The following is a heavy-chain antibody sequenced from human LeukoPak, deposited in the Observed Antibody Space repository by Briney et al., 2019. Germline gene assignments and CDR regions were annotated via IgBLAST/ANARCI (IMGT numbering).Heavy chain of an antibody. J-gene: IGHJ4*02. Sequence: GGSLRLSCATSGFTFTYYAMHWVRQAPGKGLEWVSTIQYDGSSEFYTDSVKGRFSVSRDNSKNTVYLQMNSLRGDDTAVYYCSKDRKDTWSFDDWGQGTLIIASS. CDR2: IQYDGSSE. D-gene: IGHD2-8*02. CDR1: GFTFTYYA. CDR3: SKDRKDTWSFDD. V-gene: IGHV3-30*02.